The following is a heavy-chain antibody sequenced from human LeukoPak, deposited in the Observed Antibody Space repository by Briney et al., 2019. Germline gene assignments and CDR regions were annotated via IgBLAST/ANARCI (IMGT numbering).Heavy chain of an antibody. CDR3: ARDGGYYYYYGMDV. CDR2: ISAYNGNT. J-gene: IGHJ6*02. V-gene: IGHV1-18*01. CDR1: GYTFTSYG. Sequence: ASVKVSCKASGYTFTSYGISWVRQAPGQGLEWMGWISAYNGNTSYAQKLQGRVTMTTDTSTSTAYMELRSLRSDDTAVYYCARDGGYYYYYGMDVWGQGTTVTVSS. D-gene: IGHD3-16*01.